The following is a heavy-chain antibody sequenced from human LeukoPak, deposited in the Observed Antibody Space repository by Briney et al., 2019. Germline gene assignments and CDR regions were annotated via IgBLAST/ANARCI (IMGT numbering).Heavy chain of an antibody. CDR2: ISPNGGDT. V-gene: IGHV1-2*02. Sequence: GASVQGPCWASGYTPTGYYMHWVRQAPGQGMEWMGWISPNGGDTNYSQKFQGRVTMTTDTSINTAYMELSRLRSADSAVYYCARAKKAARCGDNWCDPWGQGNLVTVSS. CDR1: GYTPTGYY. J-gene: IGHJ5*02. CDR3: ARAKKAARCGDNWCDP. D-gene: IGHD6-6*01.